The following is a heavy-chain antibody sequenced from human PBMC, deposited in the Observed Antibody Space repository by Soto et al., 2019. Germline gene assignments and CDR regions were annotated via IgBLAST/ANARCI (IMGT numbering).Heavy chain of an antibody. CDR3: AMVDVYVKPSQQDV. CDR2: INTYNGNT. CDR1: GYTFTRYG. V-gene: IGHV1-18*01. Sequence: QVQLVQSGAEVKNPGASVKVSCKASGYTFTRYGIGWARQAPGQGLEWMGWINTYNGNTNYAQNVQGRVTLTTDTSPSTAYMELRSLRSNDKAIYYCAMVDVYVKPSQQDVWGQGTTVSVSS. J-gene: IGHJ6*02. D-gene: IGHD3-16*01.